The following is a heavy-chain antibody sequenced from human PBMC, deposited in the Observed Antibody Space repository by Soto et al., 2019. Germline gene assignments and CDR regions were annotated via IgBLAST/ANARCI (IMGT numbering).Heavy chain of an antibody. D-gene: IGHD1-1*01. V-gene: IGHV3-30*18. CDR1: GFTFSGHG. Sequence: QVQLVESGGGVVQPGRSLRLSCAASGFTFSGHGMHWVRQAPGGGLEWVALISYDGNNKDYADSVKGRFSISRDDSSDTVFLQMNSLRPEDRAVSYCAKATGWKGYDVWGQGTKVTV. CDR2: ISYDGNNK. J-gene: IGHJ3*01. CDR3: AKATGWKGYDV.